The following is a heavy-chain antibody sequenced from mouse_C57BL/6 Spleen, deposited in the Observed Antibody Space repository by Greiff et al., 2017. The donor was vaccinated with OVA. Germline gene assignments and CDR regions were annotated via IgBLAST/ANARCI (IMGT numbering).Heavy chain of an antibody. CDR3: ARRDYGSSYPYYYAMDY. J-gene: IGHJ4*01. CDR1: GYTFTDYN. V-gene: IGHV1-18*01. CDR2: INPNNGGT. D-gene: IGHD1-1*01. Sequence: EVQLQQSGPELVKPGASVKIPCKASGYTFTDYNMDWVKQSHGKSLEWIGDINPNNGGTIYNQKFKGKATLTVDKSSSTAYMELRSLTSEDTAVYYCARRDYGSSYPYYYAMDYWGQGTSVTVSS.